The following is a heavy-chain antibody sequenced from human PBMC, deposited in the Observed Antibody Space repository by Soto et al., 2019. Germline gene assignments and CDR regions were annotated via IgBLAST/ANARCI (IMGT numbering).Heavy chain of an antibody. V-gene: IGHV3-23*01. D-gene: IGHD3-3*01. J-gene: IGHJ4*02. Sequence: EVQLLESGGGLVQPGGSLRLSCAASGFIFSNFAISWVRQAPGKGLEWLSTVSNSGDGTYYADSVKGRFTISRDNSKNTVYLQVNSLRAEDTAKYYCAKHQGDSSVTIFGVIVYYFDYWGQGTLVTVSS. CDR2: VSNSGDGT. CDR1: GFIFSNFA. CDR3: AKHQGDSSVTIFGVIVYYFDY.